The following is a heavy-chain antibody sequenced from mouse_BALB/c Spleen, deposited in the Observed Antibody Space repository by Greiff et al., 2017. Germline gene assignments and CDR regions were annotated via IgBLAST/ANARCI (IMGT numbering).Heavy chain of an antibody. CDR2: IWSGGST. CDR3: ARNPIYYGSSLDY. Sequence: VQGVESGPGLVQPSQSLSITCTVSGFSLTSYGVHWVRQSPGKGLEWLGVIWSGGSTDYNAAFISRLSISKDNSKSQVFFKMNSLQANDTAIYYCARNPIYYGSSLDYWGQGTTLTVSS. CDR1: GFSLTSYG. D-gene: IGHD1-1*01. V-gene: IGHV2-2*02. J-gene: IGHJ2*01.